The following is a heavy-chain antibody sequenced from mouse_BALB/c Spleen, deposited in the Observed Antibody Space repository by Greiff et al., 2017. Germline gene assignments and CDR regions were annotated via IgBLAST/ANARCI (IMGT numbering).Heavy chain of an antibody. J-gene: IGHJ3*01. CDR3: AFCYGSSPPWFAY. Sequence: EVHLVESGPSLVKPSQTLSLTCSVTGDSITSGYWNWIRKFPGNKLEYMGYISYSGSTYYNPSLKSRISITRDTSKNQYYLQLNSVTTEDTATYYCAFCYGSSPPWFAYWGQGTLVTVSA. CDR1: GDSITSGY. CDR2: ISYSGST. D-gene: IGHD1-1*01. V-gene: IGHV3-8*02.